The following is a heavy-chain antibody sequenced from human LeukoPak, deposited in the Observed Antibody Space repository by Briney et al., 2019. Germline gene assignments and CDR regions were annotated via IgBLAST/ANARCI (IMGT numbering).Heavy chain of an antibody. CDR2: NSRSGST. V-gene: IGHV4-61*02. D-gene: IGHD5-12*01. CDR3: ASGWLRFPGV. CDR1: GDSISSGDYY. J-gene: IGHJ6*04. Sequence: SETLSLTCTVSGDSISSGDYYWRWIRQPGGRGLEWSVRNSRSGSTNYNPSRKSRVTITVNTAKNQYSLKLSSVTAADTAVYYCASGWLRFPGVWGKGTTVTISS.